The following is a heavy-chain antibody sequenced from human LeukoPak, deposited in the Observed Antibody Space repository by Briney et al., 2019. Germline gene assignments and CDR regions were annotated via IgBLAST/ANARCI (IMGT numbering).Heavy chain of an antibody. Sequence: GGSLRLSCAASGLTFSSYAMSWVRQAPGKGLEWVSAISGSGGSTYYAYSVKGRFTSSRDNSKNTLYLQMNSLRAEDTAVYYCAKAPHNYDFWSGYYFFDYWGQGTLVTVSS. V-gene: IGHV3-23*01. J-gene: IGHJ4*02. CDR3: AKAPHNYDFWSGYYFFDY. CDR1: GLTFSSYA. D-gene: IGHD3-3*01. CDR2: ISGSGGST.